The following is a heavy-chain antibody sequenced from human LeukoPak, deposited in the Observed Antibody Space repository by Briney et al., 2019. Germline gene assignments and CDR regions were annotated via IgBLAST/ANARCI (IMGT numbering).Heavy chain of an antibody. D-gene: IGHD5-18*01. CDR1: GYTFTSYG. CDR2: IIPILGIA. Sequence: GASVKVSCKASGYTFTSYGISWVRQAPGQGLEWMGRIIPILGIANYAQKFQGRVTITADKSTSTAYMELSSLRSEDTAVYYCASGGVSYGFMEAFDIWGQGTMVTVSS. V-gene: IGHV1-69*04. J-gene: IGHJ3*02. CDR3: ASGGVSYGFMEAFDI.